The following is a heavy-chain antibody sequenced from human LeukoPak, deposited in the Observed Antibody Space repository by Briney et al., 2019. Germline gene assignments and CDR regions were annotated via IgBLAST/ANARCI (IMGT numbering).Heavy chain of an antibody. CDR3: AKAGGYCSGGTCYANY. V-gene: IGHV3-30*18. D-gene: IGHD2-15*01. Sequence: PGGSLRLSCAASGFTFSDYGIHWVRQAPGKGLEWVAIISYDGSNKYYADSVKGRFTIPRDNSKNTLSLQMNSLRAEDTAVYYCAKAGGYCSGGTCYANYWGQGALVTVSS. CDR2: ISYDGSNK. J-gene: IGHJ4*02. CDR1: GFTFSDYG.